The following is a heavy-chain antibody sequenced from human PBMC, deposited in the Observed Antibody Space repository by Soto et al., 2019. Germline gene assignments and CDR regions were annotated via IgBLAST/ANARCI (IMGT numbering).Heavy chain of an antibody. CDR1: GGSISNYY. D-gene: IGHD6-19*01. Sequence: SETLSLTCTVSGGSISNYYWSWIRQAPGKGLEWIGYIYYTTNYNPSLKSRVTISADTSKNQISLKLTSVTAADTAVYYCARTSPVAGGFDYWGQGTLVTVPS. CDR3: ARTSPVAGGFDY. CDR2: IYYTT. V-gene: IGHV4-59*01. J-gene: IGHJ4*02.